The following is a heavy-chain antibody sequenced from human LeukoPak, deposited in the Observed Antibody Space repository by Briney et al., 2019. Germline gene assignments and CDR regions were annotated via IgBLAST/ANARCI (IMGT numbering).Heavy chain of an antibody. D-gene: IGHD3-10*01. CDR2: IYYSGST. CDR1: GGSISSSSYY. Sequence: SETLSLTCTVSGGSISSSSYYWGWIRQPPGKGLEWIGSIYYSGSTYYNPSLKSRVTISVDTSKNQFSLKLSSVTAADTAVYYCASPIHYYGSGSYSGQDYWGQGTLVTVSS. V-gene: IGHV4-39*07. J-gene: IGHJ4*02. CDR3: ASPIHYYGSGSYSGQDY.